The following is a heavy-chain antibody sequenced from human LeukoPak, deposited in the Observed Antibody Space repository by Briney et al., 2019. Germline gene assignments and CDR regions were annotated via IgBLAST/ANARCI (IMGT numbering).Heavy chain of an antibody. CDR1: GYTFTGYH. CDR2: INPNSGGT. J-gene: IGHJ4*02. V-gene: IGHV1-2*02. D-gene: IGHD6-13*01. CDR3: ATIYSSSWFPFDY. Sequence: ASVKVSCKASGYTFTGYHIHWVRQAPGQGPEWMGWINPNSGGTNYAQKFQGRVTMTRDTSISTAYMELSRLRSDDTAVYYCATIYSSSWFPFDYWGQGTLVTVSS.